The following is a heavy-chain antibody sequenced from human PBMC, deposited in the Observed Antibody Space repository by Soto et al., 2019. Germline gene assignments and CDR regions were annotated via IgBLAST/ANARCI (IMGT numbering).Heavy chain of an antibody. V-gene: IGHV1-2*02. CDR1: GYTFTGYY. Sequence: QVQLVQSGAEVTKPGASVKVSCKASGYTFTGYYMHWVRQAPGQGLEWMGWINPNSGGTTYAQKFQGRVTMTRDTSISTANRELSKLRSDDTAVYYCARKGVSPVEDHGMDVWGQGTTVTVSS. J-gene: IGHJ6*02. CDR2: INPNSGGT. CDR3: ARKGVSPVEDHGMDV. D-gene: IGHD2-21*01.